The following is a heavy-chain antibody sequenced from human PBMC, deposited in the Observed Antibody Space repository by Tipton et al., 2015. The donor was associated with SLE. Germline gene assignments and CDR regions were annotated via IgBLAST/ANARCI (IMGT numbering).Heavy chain of an antibody. CDR2: ISAYHGNT. D-gene: IGHD3-3*01. Sequence: QSGAEVKKPGASVKVSCKASGYTFTSYGISWVRRAPGQGLEWMGWISAYHGNTNYAQNLQGRVTMTTDTSTSTAYMELRSLRSDDTAVYYCARSITIFGVVIISHYFDYWGPGTLVTVSS. CDR1: GYTFTSYG. V-gene: IGHV1-18*01. J-gene: IGHJ4*02. CDR3: ARSITIFGVVIISHYFDY.